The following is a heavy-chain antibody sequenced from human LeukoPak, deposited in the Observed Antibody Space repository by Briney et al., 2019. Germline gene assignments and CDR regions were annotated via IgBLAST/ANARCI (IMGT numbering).Heavy chain of an antibody. CDR2: ISGSGGST. V-gene: IGHV3-23*01. J-gene: IGHJ3*02. D-gene: IGHD1-26*01. CDR3: ARELREHGVFDI. Sequence: GGSLRLSCAASGFTSSSYAMTWVRQAPGKGLEWVSSISGSGGSTYYADSVKGRFTISRDNSKNTMYLQMNSLRAEDTAVYYCARELREHGVFDIWGQGTMVTVSS. CDR1: GFTSSSYA.